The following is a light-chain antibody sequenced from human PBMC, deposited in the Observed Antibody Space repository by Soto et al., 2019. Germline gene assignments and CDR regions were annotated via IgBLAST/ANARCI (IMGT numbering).Light chain of an antibody. CDR2: GAS. J-gene: IGKJ1*01. CDR1: QSVGSSY. V-gene: IGKV3-20*01. CDR3: HQSGGSWT. Sequence: EIVLTQSPGTLSLSPGERATLSCRASQSVGSSYLAWYQQRPGQAPRLLIYGASSRTTDIPDRFSGSGSGTDFSLTISRLVPEDFAMYYCHQSGGSWTFGQGTKVEIK.